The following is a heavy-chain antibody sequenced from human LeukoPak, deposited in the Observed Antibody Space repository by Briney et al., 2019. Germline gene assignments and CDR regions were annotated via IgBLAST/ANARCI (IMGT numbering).Heavy chain of an antibody. J-gene: IGHJ4*02. V-gene: IGHV2-70*11. Sequence: SGPTLVNPTQTLTLTCTFSGFSLSTSGMCVSWIRQPPGKALEWLARIDWDDDKYYSTSLKTRLTISMDTFKNQVVLTMTNMDPVDTATYYCARTPPVAAAGSFDYWGQGTLVTVSS. CDR2: IDWDDDK. CDR1: GFSLSTSGMC. CDR3: ARTPPVAAAGSFDY. D-gene: IGHD6-13*01.